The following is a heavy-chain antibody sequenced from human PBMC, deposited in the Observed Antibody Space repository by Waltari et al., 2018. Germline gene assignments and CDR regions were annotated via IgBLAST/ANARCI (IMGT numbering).Heavy chain of an antibody. CDR3: ARDGFSSSWNRNNNDAFDI. D-gene: IGHD6-13*01. J-gene: IGHJ3*02. V-gene: IGHV3-33*01. Sequence: QVQLVESGGGVVQPGRSLRPSCAASGFTFSSYGMHWVRRAPGKGLEWVAVIWYDGSNKYYADSVKGRFTISRDNSKNTLYLQMNSLRAEDTAVYYCARDGFSSSWNRNNNDAFDIWGQGTMVTVSS. CDR1: GFTFSSYG. CDR2: IWYDGSNK.